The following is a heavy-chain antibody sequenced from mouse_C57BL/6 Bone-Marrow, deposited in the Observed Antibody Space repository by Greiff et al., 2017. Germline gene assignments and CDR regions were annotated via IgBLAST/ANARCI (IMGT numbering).Heavy chain of an antibody. CDR3: ARVGPY. Sequence: EVKVEESGGGLVKPGGSLKLSCAASGFTFSRYAMSWVRQTPEKRLEWVATISDGGSYTYYPDNVKGRFTISRDNAKNHLYLQMSHLKSEDTAMYYCARVGPYWGQGTLVTVSA. CDR1: GFTFSRYA. CDR2: ISDGGSYT. J-gene: IGHJ3*01. V-gene: IGHV5-4*03.